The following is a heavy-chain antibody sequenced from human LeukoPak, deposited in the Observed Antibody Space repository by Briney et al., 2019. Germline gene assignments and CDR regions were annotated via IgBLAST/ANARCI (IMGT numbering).Heavy chain of an antibody. CDR1: GYTFTSYY. J-gene: IGHJ6*03. CDR2: INPSGGST. V-gene: IGHV1-46*01. D-gene: IGHD6-6*01. Sequence: GASVKVSCKASGYTFTSYYMHWVRQAPGQGLEWMGIINPSGGSTSYAQKFQGRVTMTRDMSTSTVYMELSSLRSEDTAVYYCARAGEYSGSIYYYYTDVWGKGTTVTVSS. CDR3: ARAGEYSGSIYYYYTDV.